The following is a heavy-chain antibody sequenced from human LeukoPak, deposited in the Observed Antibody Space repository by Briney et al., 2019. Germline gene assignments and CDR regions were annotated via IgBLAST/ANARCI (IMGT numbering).Heavy chain of an antibody. CDR1: GFTFHDYA. V-gene: IGHV3-11*04. CDR2: ISSSGSTI. Sequence: GGSLRLSCVASGFTFHDYAMHWVRLPPGKGLEWVSYISSSGSTIYYADSVKGRFTISRDNAKNSLYLQMNSLRAEDTAVYYCARDPVQLWSFDYWGQGTLVTVSS. D-gene: IGHD5-18*01. CDR3: ARDPVQLWSFDY. J-gene: IGHJ4*02.